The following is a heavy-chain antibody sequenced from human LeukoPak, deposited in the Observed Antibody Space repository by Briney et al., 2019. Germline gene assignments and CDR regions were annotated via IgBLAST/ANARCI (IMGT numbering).Heavy chain of an antibody. D-gene: IGHD1-26*01. J-gene: IGHJ6*02. CDR2: INHNGST. CDR3: ARGFLGLNGGV. V-gene: IGHV4-34*01. Sequence: WVRQMPGKGLEWIGEINHNGSTSSNPSLKSRVTISVDTSRSRFSLKLNSATAADTAVYYCARGFLGLNGGVWGQGTTVTVSS.